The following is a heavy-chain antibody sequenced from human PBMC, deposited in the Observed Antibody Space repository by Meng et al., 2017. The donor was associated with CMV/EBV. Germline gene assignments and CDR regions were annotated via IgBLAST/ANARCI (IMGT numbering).Heavy chain of an antibody. V-gene: IGHV3-53*01. Sequence: GESLKISCAASGFTVSSNYMSWVRQAPGKGLEWVSVIYSGGSTYYADSVKGRFTISRDNSKNTLYLQMNSLRAEDTAVYYCARSRGNNCGGDCYDFDYWGQGTLVTVSS. J-gene: IGHJ4*02. CDR2: IYSGGST. CDR3: ARSRGNNCGGDCYDFDY. CDR1: GFTVSSNY. D-gene: IGHD2-21*01.